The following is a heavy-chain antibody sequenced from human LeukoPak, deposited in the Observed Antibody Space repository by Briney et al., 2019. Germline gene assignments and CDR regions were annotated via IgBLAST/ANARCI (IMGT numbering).Heavy chain of an antibody. J-gene: IGHJ6*03. V-gene: IGHV1-69*05. Sequence: SVKVSCKASGGTFSSYAISWVRQVPGQGLEWMGGIIPIFGTANYAQKFQGRVTITTDESTSTAYMELSSLRSEDTAVYYCARGVTGIGYYYYMDVWGKGTTVTVSS. D-gene: IGHD2-21*02. CDR3: ARGVTGIGYYYYMDV. CDR2: IIPIFGTA. CDR1: GGTFSSYA.